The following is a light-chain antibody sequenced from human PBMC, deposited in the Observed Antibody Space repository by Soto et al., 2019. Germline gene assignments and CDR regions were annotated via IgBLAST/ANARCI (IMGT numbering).Light chain of an antibody. V-gene: IGKV3-20*01. CDR2: RAS. CDR1: QSVTSNY. J-gene: IGKJ4*01. CDR3: QQSYSTPLT. Sequence: EVVLTQSPGTLSLSPGDRAILSCRASQSVTSNYLAWYQQKPGQAPSLLIFRASFRAPGIPDRFIGSGSGTDFTLTISRLVPEDFAVYYCQQSYSTPLTFGGGTKVDIK.